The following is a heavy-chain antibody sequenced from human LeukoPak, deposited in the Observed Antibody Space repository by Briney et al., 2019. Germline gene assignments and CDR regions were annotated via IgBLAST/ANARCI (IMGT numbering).Heavy chain of an antibody. CDR2: ISNSGSTK. D-gene: IGHD3-10*01. CDR3: ARVEALYNSGSVWAY. V-gene: IGHV3-48*03. Sequence: GGSLRPSCAASGFTFSSYEMNWVRQAPGKGLEWVSYISNSGSTKYYADSVKGRFTISRDNAKNSLYLQMKSLRAEDTAVYYCARVEALYNSGSVWAYWGQGTLVTVSS. J-gene: IGHJ4*02. CDR1: GFTFSSYE.